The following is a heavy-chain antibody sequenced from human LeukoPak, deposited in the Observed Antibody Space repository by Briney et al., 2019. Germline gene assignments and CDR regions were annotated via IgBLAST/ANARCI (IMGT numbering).Heavy chain of an antibody. V-gene: IGHV3-23*01. CDR2: ISGSGGST. Sequence: GGSLRLSCAASGFTFSNYAMSWVRQAPGKGVEWVSIISGSGGSTYYADSVKGRFTISRDNSKNTLYLQMSSLRAEDTAMYHCASKSLGIVAAGTFFGSWGQGTLVTVSS. D-gene: IGHD6-13*01. CDR3: ASKSLGIVAAGTFFGS. CDR1: GFTFSNYA. J-gene: IGHJ5*02.